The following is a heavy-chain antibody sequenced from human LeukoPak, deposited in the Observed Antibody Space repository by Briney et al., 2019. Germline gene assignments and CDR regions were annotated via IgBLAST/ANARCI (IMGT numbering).Heavy chain of an antibody. J-gene: IGHJ5*02. CDR2: IYYSGST. V-gene: IGHV4-39*07. CDR3: ASEYYDILTGYYSMDP. Sequence: SETLSLTCTVSGGSISSGGYYWGWIRQPPGKGLEWIGSIYYSGSTYYNPSLKSRVTISVDTSKNQFSLKLSSVTAADTAVYYCASEYYDILTGYYSMDPWGQGTLVTVSS. CDR1: GGSISSGGYY. D-gene: IGHD3-9*01.